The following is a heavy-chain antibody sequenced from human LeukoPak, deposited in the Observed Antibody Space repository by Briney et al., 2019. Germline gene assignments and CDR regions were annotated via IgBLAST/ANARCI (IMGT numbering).Heavy chain of an antibody. CDR2: IRYDGSNK. J-gene: IGHJ6*02. CDR3: AKDLYPDYFNYGMDV. D-gene: IGHD2/OR15-2a*01. V-gene: IGHV3-30*02. Sequence: GGSLRLSCAASGFTFSSYGMHWVRQAPGKGLEWVAFIRYDGSNKYYADSVKGRFAISRDNSKNTLYLQMNSLRAGDTAVYYCAKDLYPDYFNYGMDVWGQGTTVTVSS. CDR1: GFTFSSYG.